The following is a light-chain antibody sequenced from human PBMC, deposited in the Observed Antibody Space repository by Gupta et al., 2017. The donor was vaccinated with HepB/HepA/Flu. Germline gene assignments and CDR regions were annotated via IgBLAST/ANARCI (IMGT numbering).Light chain of an antibody. Sequence: QSVLTQPPSVSGAPGQRVTIPCTGSRSNIGAGYDVHWYQQLPGTAPKHLIYGNRNRPSGVPDRFTGSKCGTSASLAITGLQVEDEADYYCQSYDSSLSGVVFGGGTKLTVL. CDR1: RSNIGAGYD. V-gene: IGLV1-40*01. CDR2: GNR. J-gene: IGLJ2*01. CDR3: QSYDSSLSGVV.